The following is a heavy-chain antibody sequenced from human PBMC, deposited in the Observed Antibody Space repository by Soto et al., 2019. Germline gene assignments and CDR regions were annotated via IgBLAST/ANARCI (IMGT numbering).Heavy chain of an antibody. CDR1: GYSFSSYA. Sequence: QVQLVESGGGEVQPGRSLRLSCAASGYSFSSYAMHWVRQAPGKGLEWVAVISYDGSNKYYADSVKGRFTISRDNSKNTLYLHMNSLRAEDTAVYYCARGIINYVAVAGIFYWGQGTLVTVSS. CDR2: ISYDGSNK. J-gene: IGHJ4*02. CDR3: ARGIINYVAVAGIFY. V-gene: IGHV3-30-3*01. D-gene: IGHD6-19*01.